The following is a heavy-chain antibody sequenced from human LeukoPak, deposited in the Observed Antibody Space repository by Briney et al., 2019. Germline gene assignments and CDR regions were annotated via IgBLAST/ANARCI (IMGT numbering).Heavy chain of an antibody. Sequence: GGSLRLSCAASGFAFSSYWMHWVRQAPGKGLVWVSRINDDGSSTSYADSVKGRFTISRDNAKNTLYLQMNNLRAEDTAVYYCARGGYDSGDWGQGTLVTVSS. CDR3: ARGGYDSGD. D-gene: IGHD6-19*01. J-gene: IGHJ4*02. V-gene: IGHV3-74*01. CDR2: INDDGSST. CDR1: GFAFSSYW.